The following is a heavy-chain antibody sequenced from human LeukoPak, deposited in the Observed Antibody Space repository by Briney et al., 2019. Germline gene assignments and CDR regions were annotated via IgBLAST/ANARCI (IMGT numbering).Heavy chain of an antibody. CDR3: AKVNPHCSSTSCHTFGDFDY. J-gene: IGHJ4*02. V-gene: IGHV4-4*07. CDR1: GGSISSYC. Sequence: SETLSLTCTVSGGSISSYCWGWIRQPAGQGLEWIGRICTSGSTNYNPSLKSRVTMSVDTSKNQFSLKLSSVTAADTAVYYCAKVNPHCSSTSCHTFGDFDYWGQGTLVTVSS. CDR2: ICTSGST. D-gene: IGHD2-2*02.